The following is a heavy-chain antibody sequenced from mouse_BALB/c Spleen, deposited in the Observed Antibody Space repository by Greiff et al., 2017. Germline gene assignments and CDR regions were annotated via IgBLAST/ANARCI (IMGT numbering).Heavy chain of an antibody. D-gene: IGHD1-1*01. J-gene: IGHJ1*01. CDR3: ARDVITRGYFDV. CDR2: ISDGGSYT. CDR1: GFTFSDYY. V-gene: IGHV5-4*02. Sequence: EVQVVESGGGLVKPGGSLKLSCAASGFTFSDYYMYWVRQTPEKRLEWVATISDGGSYTYYPDSVKGRFTISRDNAKNNLYLQMSSLKSEDTAMYYCARDVITRGYFDVWGAGTTVTVSS.